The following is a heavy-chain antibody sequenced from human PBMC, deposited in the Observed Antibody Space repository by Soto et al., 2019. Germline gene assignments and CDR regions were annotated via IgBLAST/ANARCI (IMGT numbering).Heavy chain of an antibody. CDR1: GFTFSDHY. CDR3: TIFWSGYYNYYYYMDV. Sequence: GGSLRLSCAASGFTFSDHYMDWVRQAPGKGLEWVGRTRNKANSYTTEYAASVKGRFTISRDDSKNSLYLQMNSLKTEDTAVYYCTIFWSGYYNYYYYMDVWGKGTTVTVSS. D-gene: IGHD3-3*01. V-gene: IGHV3-72*01. CDR2: TRNKANSYTT. J-gene: IGHJ6*03.